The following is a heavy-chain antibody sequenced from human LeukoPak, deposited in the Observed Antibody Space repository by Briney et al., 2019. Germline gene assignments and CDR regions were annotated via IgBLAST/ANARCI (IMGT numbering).Heavy chain of an antibody. D-gene: IGHD3-16*02. Sequence: ASVRVSCKASGYTFTAYYVHWVRQAPGQGLEWMGWINPNSGGTNYAQKFKGWVTLTRDTSVNTTYMELSRLTSDVTAVYFCARGTPGGYLGYWGQGTLVTVSP. CDR2: INPNSGGT. V-gene: IGHV1-2*04. CDR3: ARGTPGGYLGY. CDR1: GYTFTAYY. J-gene: IGHJ4*02.